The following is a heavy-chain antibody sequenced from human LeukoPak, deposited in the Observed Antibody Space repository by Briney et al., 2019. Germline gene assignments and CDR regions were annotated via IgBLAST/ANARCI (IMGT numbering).Heavy chain of an antibody. D-gene: IGHD2-15*01. CDR1: GGSISSSYY. V-gene: IGHV4-39*01. CDR2: IYYSGST. CDR3: ASGGSCSALCLGNF. J-gene: IGHJ4*02. Sequence: PSETLSLTCTVSGGSISSSYYWGWIRQPPGKGLEWIGSIYYSGSTYYNSSLKSRVTISVDTSKNQFSLKLNSVTAADTAVYYCASGGSCSALCLGNFWGQGTLVTVSS.